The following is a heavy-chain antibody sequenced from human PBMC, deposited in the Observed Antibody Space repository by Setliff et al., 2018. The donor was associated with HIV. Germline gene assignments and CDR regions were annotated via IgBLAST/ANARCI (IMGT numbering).Heavy chain of an antibody. Sequence: GGSLRLSCVGSGFTFSSYWMHWVRLAPGKGLVWVSRINSDGSSIDYADSVKGRCSISRDNGKNTLYLQLNSLRVEDTAVYYCAQIWFGGTHFRWGQGTLVTVSS. V-gene: IGHV3-74*01. CDR1: GFTFSSYW. CDR3: AQIWFGGTHFR. D-gene: IGHD3-10*01. CDR2: INSDGSSI. J-gene: IGHJ4*02.